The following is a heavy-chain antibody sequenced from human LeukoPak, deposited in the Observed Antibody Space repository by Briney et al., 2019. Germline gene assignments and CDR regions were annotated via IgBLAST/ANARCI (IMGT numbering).Heavy chain of an antibody. D-gene: IGHD5-18*01. V-gene: IGHV3-30*02. CDR3: AKLTVVDTEIDY. CDR2: IRYDGSNK. Sequence: GGSLRLSCAASGFTFSSYGMHWVRQAPGKGLEWVAFIRYDGSNKYYADSVKGRFTISRDNSKNTLYLQMNSLRAVDTAVYYCAKLTVVDTEIDYWGQGPWSPSPQ. CDR1: GFTFSSYG. J-gene: IGHJ4*02.